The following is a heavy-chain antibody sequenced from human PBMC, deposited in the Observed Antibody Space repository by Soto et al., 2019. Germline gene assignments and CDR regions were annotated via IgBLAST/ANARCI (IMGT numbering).Heavy chain of an antibody. V-gene: IGHV3-48*01. CDR1: GFIFSSFS. D-gene: IGHD3-10*01. Sequence: EVQLVDSGGGLVQPGGSLRLSCAASGFIFSSFSMNWVRQAPGKGLEWISYISSSSGTIYYADSVRGRFTISRDNAKNSQSMQMNSLGADDTAVYYCARDRGYYGSGSYYNDYWGQGTLVTVSS. J-gene: IGHJ4*02. CDR3: ARDRGYYGSGSYYNDY. CDR2: ISSSSGTI.